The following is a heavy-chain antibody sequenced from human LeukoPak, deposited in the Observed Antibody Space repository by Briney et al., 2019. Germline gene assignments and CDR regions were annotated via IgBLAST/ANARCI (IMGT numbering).Heavy chain of an antibody. J-gene: IGHJ4*02. CDR3: ARSYYYDSSGYHGDY. CDR2: IIPIFGTA. CDR1: GGTFSSDA. Sequence: SVKVSCKASGGTFSSDAISWVRQAPGQGLEWMGGIIPIFGTANYAQKFQGRVTITADKSTSTAYMELSSLRSEDTAVYYCARSYYYDSSGYHGDYWGQGTLVTVSS. V-gene: IGHV1-69*06. D-gene: IGHD3-22*01.